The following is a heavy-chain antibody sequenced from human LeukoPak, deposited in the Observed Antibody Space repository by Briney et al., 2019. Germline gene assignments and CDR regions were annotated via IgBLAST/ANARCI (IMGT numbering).Heavy chain of an antibody. J-gene: IGHJ4*02. CDR1: GFAFSTNW. Sequence: GGSLRLSCAASGFAFSTNWMHWVRQAPGKGLVWVSHISTDARTITYADSVKGRFTISRDNSKNTLYLQMNSLRAEDTAVYYCAKTTWELLRDPFDYWGQGTLVTVSS. CDR2: ISTDARTI. CDR3: AKTTWELLRDPFDY. D-gene: IGHD1-26*01. V-gene: IGHV3-74*01.